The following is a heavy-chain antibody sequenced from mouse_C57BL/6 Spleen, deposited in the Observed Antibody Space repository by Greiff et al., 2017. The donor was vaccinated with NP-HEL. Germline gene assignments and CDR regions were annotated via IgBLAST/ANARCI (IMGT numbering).Heavy chain of an antibody. D-gene: IGHD2-4*01. Sequence: QVQLQQPGAELVRPGSSVKLSCKASGYTFTSYWMHWVKQRPIQGLEWIGNIDSSDSETHYNQKFKDKATLTVDKSSSTAYMQLSSLTSEDSAVYYCARGDYDDAMDYWGQGTSVTVSS. V-gene: IGHV1-52*01. J-gene: IGHJ4*01. CDR1: GYTFTSYW. CDR2: IDSSDSET. CDR3: ARGDYDDAMDY.